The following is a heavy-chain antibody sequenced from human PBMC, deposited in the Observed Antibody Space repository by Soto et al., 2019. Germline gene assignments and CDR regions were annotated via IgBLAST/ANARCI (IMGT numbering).Heavy chain of an antibody. J-gene: IGHJ5*02. CDR3: AKRDRADRNEQWFPP. V-gene: IGHV4-39*01. CDR1: DAAIVRSSCH. D-gene: IGHD2-8*01. Sequence: AATRSLTCTSWDAAIVRSSCHWGLVRQPPGKGLEWIGSIHYSGNTYYNPSLKSPVTISVDTSKNQFSLKLRSVTAADTAVYYCAKRDRADRNEQWFPPWRSGNLV. CDR2: IHYSGNT.